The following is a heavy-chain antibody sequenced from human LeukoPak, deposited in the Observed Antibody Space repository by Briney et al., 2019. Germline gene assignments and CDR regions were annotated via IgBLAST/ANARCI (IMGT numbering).Heavy chain of an antibody. V-gene: IGHV3-74*01. CDR1: GFTFSSYG. J-gene: IGHJ3*02. CDR3: VSPTYYYDSSGSDAFDI. CDR2: INSDGSST. D-gene: IGHD3-22*01. Sequence: GGSLRLSCAASGFTFSSYGMHWVRQAPGKGLVWVSRINSDGSSTSYADSVKGRFTISRDNAKNTLYLQMNSLRAEDTAVYYCVSPTYYYDSSGSDAFDIWGQGTMVTVSS.